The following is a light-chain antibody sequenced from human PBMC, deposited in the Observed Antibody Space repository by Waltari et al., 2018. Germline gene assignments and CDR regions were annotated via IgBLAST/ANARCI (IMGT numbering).Light chain of an antibody. Sequence: EIVLTQSPGTASLSPGERVTLSCRASQTVGSSSLAWYQQKPGQAPRLVIYRASRRATGFPDRFSGSGSGTEVSLTISRLGPEDFAVYYCQQHGTLPATFGQGTKVEIK. V-gene: IGKV3-20*01. CDR2: RAS. CDR3: QQHGTLPAT. J-gene: IGKJ1*01. CDR1: QTVGSSS.